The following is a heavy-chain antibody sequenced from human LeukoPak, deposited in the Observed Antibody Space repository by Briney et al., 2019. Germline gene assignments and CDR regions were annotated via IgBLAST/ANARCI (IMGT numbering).Heavy chain of an antibody. V-gene: IGHV4-59*01. J-gene: IGHJ4*02. CDR2: ISYSGST. CDR3: AGSSGWSGVLDY. Sequence: SETLSLTCTVSGGSITTYFWSWIRQPPGEGLEWIGYISYSGSTNNNPSLKSRVTTSLDTSKNQFSLKLTPVTAADSAVYYCAGSSGWSGVLDYWGQGALVTVSS. CDR1: GGSITTYF. D-gene: IGHD6-19*01.